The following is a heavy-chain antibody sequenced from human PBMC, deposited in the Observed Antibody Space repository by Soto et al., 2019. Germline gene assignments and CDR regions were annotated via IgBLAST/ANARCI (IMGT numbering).Heavy chain of an antibody. D-gene: IGHD3-10*01. J-gene: IGHJ4*02. Sequence: QMQLVQSGAEVKERGSSVKISCKTSGGTFNTYALTWVRQAPGQGLEWIGGIIPIFGIKNVAQRFQGRVTINADESLTTAYMEMTSLRSDDTAVYYCAKEAGDHWGQGTLVTVSS. CDR1: GGTFNTYA. CDR2: IIPIFGIK. CDR3: AKEAGDH. V-gene: IGHV1-69*01.